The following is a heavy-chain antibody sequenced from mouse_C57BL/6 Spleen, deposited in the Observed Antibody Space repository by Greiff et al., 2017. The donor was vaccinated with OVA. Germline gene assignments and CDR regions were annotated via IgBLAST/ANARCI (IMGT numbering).Heavy chain of an antibody. J-gene: IGHJ3*01. CDR2: INPNNGGT. CDR3: ERKGRGFAY. Sequence: EVQLQQSGPELVKPGASVKIPCKASGYTFTDYNMDWVKQSPGNSLEWIGDINPNNGGTIYNQKFKGKATLTADKSSSTAYMELRSLTSEDTAVYYCERKGRGFAYWGQGTLVTVSA. V-gene: IGHV1-18*01. CDR1: GYTFTDYN.